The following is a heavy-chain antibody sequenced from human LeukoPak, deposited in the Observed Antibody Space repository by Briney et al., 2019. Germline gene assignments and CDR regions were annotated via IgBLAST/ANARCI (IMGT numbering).Heavy chain of an antibody. CDR2: IYTRGMT. D-gene: IGHD3-22*01. V-gene: IGHV4-61*02. J-gene: IGHJ4*02. Sequence: PSETLSLTCTVSGGSMSSGSYHWRWIRQPAGKGLEWIGRIYTRGMTDYNPSLKSRVTISTDTSNNQFSLRLNSVTAADTAVYFCARGGHYYDSSGRGFDYWGQGILVTVSS. CDR3: ARGGHYYDSSGRGFDY. CDR1: GGSMSSGSYH.